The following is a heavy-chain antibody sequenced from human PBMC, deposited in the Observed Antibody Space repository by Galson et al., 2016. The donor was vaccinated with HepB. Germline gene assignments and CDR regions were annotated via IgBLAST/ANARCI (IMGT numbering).Heavy chain of an antibody. J-gene: IGHJ6*02. CDR3: ARELSWFGELSPYGMDV. V-gene: IGHV1-46*01. CDR2: INPSGGGT. D-gene: IGHD3-10*01. CDR1: GYSFSSYY. Sequence: SVKVSCKASGYSFSSYYIHWVRQAPGQGLEWMAIINPSGGGTTYAQKFQGRITMTRDTSTSTVNMELSSLRSEDTAVYYCARELSWFGELSPYGMDVWGQGTTVLVSS.